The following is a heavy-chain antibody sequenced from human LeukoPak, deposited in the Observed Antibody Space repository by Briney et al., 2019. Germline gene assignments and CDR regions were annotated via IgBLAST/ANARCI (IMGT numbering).Heavy chain of an antibody. V-gene: IGHV3-23*01. D-gene: IGHD5-18*01. Sequence: GGSLRLSCAASGFTFSSSGMSWVRQAPGKGLEWVSGISGSGGTYYADSVKGRFAISRDNSKNTLYLQMNSLRAEDTAVYYCAEGYNYGYGYWGQGTLVTVSS. CDR3: AEGYNYGYGY. CDR2: ISGSGGT. J-gene: IGHJ4*02. CDR1: GFTFSSSG.